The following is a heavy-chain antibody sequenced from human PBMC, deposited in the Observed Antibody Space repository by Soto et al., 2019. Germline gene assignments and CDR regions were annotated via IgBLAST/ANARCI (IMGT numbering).Heavy chain of an antibody. CDR1: GIPVSSNY. D-gene: IGHD3-10*01. J-gene: IGHJ6*02. CDR2: LHSGGAT. CDR3: ARVGPYYYTSRIHV. V-gene: IGHV3-53*04. Sequence: EVQLVESGGGLVQPGGSLRLSCVASGIPVSSNYMTWVRQAPGKGLEWVSVLHSGGATYYANSVKGRFTISSHDSTNTLFLQMTSLTAEHTCVYYCARVGPYYYTSRIHVCGQGTTVTVSS.